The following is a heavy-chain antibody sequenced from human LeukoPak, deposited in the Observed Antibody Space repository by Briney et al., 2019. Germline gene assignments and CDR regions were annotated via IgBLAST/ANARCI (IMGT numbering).Heavy chain of an antibody. V-gene: IGHV1-18*01. CDR2: ISAYNGNT. D-gene: IGHD5-18*01. CDR3: ARGGIQLWLSAAGLDY. CDR1: GYTFTSYG. Sequence: ASVKVSCKASGYTFTSYGISWVRQAPGQELEGMGWISAYNGNTNYAQKLQGRVTMTTDTSTSTAYMELRSLRSDDTAVYYCARGGIQLWLSAAGLDYWGQGTLVTVSS. J-gene: IGHJ4*02.